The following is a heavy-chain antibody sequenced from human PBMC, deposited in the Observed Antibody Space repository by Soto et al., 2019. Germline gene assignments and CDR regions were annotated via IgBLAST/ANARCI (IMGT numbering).Heavy chain of an antibody. CDR1: GFTFSSYA. CDR2: ISGSGGST. CDR3: AKDPLNCSGGSCYSEYYYYYYMDV. J-gene: IGHJ6*03. V-gene: IGHV3-23*01. Sequence: GGSLRLSCAASGFTFSSYAMSWVRQAPGKGLEWVSAISGSGGSTYYADSVKGRFTISRDNSKNTLYLQMNSLRAEDTAVYYCAKDPLNCSGGSCYSEYYYYYYMDVWGKGTTVTVSS. D-gene: IGHD2-15*01.